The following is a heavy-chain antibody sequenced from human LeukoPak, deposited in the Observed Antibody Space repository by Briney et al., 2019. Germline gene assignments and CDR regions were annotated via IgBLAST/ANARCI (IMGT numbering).Heavy chain of an antibody. CDR3: ARGGGVATPYLDV. CDR1: GHTFSNFY. Sequence: GASVKISCKASGHTFSNFYIYWVRQAPGQGLEWTGMIHPAIGSTTYAQKVQGRITLTRDTSIDTVYMELNSLRSEDTAVYYCARGGGVATPYLDVWGQGTTVTVSS. J-gene: IGHJ6*02. CDR2: IHPAIGST. V-gene: IGHV1-46*01. D-gene: IGHD4-23*01.